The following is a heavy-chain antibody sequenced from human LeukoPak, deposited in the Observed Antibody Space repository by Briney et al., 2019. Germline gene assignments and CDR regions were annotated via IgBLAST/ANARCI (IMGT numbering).Heavy chain of an antibody. V-gene: IGHV3-43*02. D-gene: IGHD6-13*01. CDR1: GFTFSSYW. J-gene: IGHJ5*02. CDR3: AERVYSNLYYWFDP. Sequence: GGSLRLSCAASGFTFSSYWMHWVRQAPGKGLEWVSLITGNGVSTYYADSVKGRFTISRDNSKNSLYLQMNSLRTEDTALYYCAERVYSNLYYWFDPWGQGTLVSVSS. CDR2: ITGNGVST.